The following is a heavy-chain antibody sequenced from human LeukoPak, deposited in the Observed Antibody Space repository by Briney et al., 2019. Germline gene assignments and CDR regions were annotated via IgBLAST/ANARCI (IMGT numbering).Heavy chain of an antibody. CDR2: FDPKGGET. CDR1: GFTLSELS. V-gene: IGHV1-24*01. Sequence: ASVKVSCKVSGFTLSELSMHWVRQAPGKGLEWVGGFDPKGGETVYAERFRDRVILTDDRSSNTAYMDLSSLGADDTAVYYCATGVYCATTTCPGYGNYYYFMDVWGEGTTVTV. CDR3: ATGVYCATTTCPGYGNYYYFMDV. D-gene: IGHD2-21*01. J-gene: IGHJ6*03.